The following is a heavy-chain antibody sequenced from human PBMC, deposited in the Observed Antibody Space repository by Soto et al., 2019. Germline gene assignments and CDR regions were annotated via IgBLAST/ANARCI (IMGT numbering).Heavy chain of an antibody. CDR1: GFTFSSYG. Sequence: GGSLRLSCAASGFTFSSYGMHWVRQAPGKGLEWVAVISYDGSNKYYADSVKGRFTISRDNSKNTLYLQMNSLRAEDTAVYYCAKDAHNWNYVHKSYYYYGMDVWGQGTTVTVSS. D-gene: IGHD1-7*01. J-gene: IGHJ6*02. V-gene: IGHV3-30*18. CDR3: AKDAHNWNYVHKSYYYYGMDV. CDR2: ISYDGSNK.